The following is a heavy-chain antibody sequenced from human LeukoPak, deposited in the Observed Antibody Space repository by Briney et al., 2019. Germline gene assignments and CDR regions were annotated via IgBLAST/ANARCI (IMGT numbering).Heavy chain of an antibody. CDR3: TRGYGDYYFDY. D-gene: IGHD4-17*01. V-gene: IGHV3-73*01. CDR2: IRSKANSYAT. CDR1: GFTFSGSA. J-gene: IGHJ4*02. Sequence: GGSLKLSCVASGFTFSGSAMHWVRQASGKGLEWVGRIRSKANSYATAYAASVKGRFTISRDDSKNTAYLQMNSLKTEDTAVYYCTRGYGDYYFDYWGQGTLVTVSS.